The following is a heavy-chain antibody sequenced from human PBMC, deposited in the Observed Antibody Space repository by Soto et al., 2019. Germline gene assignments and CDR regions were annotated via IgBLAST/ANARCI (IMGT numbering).Heavy chain of an antibody. Sequence: GGSLRLSCAASGFKFSSYAMSWVRQAPGKGLEWVSLISATGGGTYYADSVKGRFTISRDNSDNTLYLQVHSLRAEDTAVYYCAKDRRAGENSAFYFDFWGQGAQVTVSS. J-gene: IGHJ5*01. D-gene: IGHD2-15*01. CDR1: GFKFSSYA. CDR2: ISATGGGT. V-gene: IGHV3-23*01. CDR3: AKDRRAGENSAFYFDF.